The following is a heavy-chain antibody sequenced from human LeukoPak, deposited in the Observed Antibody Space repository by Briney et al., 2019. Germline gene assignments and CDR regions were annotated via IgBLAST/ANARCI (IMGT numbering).Heavy chain of an antibody. D-gene: IGHD2-2*01. CDR1: GFTFSSYA. Sequence: GGSLRLSCAASGFTFSSYAMSWVRQAPGKGLEWVSAISGSGGSTYYADSEKGRFTISRDNSKNTLYLQMNSLRAEDTAVYYCAKDIGSSTSLMFDYWGQGTLVTVSS. J-gene: IGHJ4*02. CDR2: ISGSGGST. CDR3: AKDIGSSTSLMFDY. V-gene: IGHV3-23*01.